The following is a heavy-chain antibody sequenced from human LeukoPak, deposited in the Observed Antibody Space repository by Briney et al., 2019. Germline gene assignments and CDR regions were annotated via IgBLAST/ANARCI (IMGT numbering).Heavy chain of an antibody. CDR1: GFSFDAYA. CDR2: ISYDGANK. J-gene: IGHJ6*02. D-gene: IGHD5-18*01. Sequence: PGGSLRLSCAASGFSFDAYAVHWVRQAPGKGLEWVALISYDGANKYYADSVKGRFTISKDNSKNTLYLEMHSLGAEDTAVCYSARGVDADTALFLPHLYKGMDVWGQGTTVTVSS. CDR3: ARGVDADTALFLPHLYKGMDV. V-gene: IGHV3-30*04.